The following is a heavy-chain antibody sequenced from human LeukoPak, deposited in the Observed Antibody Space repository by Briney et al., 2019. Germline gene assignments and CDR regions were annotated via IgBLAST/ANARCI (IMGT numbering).Heavy chain of an antibody. D-gene: IGHD5-24*01. CDR3: ARDAWDGYNAYYFDY. CDR1: GGSNSNYY. J-gene: IGHJ4*02. CDR2: IYTSGST. V-gene: IGHV4-4*07. Sequence: SETLSLTCTVSGGSNSNYYWSWIRQPAGKGLEWIGRIYTSGSTNYNPSLKSRATMSVDTSKKQFSLKLSSVTAADTVVYYCARDAWDGYNAYYFDYWGQGTLVTVSS.